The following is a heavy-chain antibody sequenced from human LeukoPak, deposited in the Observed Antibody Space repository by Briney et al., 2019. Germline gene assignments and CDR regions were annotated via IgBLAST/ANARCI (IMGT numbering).Heavy chain of an antibody. Sequence: PSETLSLTCIVSGGSISNYYWSWIRQPPGKGLEWIGYIYYSGSTNYNPSLKSRVTISVDTSKNQFSLKLSSVTAADTAVYYCAKPTTVTTPGAFDPWGQGTLVTVSS. D-gene: IGHD4-17*01. J-gene: IGHJ5*02. CDR2: IYYSGST. CDR3: AKPTTVTTPGAFDP. CDR1: GGSISNYY. V-gene: IGHV4-59*08.